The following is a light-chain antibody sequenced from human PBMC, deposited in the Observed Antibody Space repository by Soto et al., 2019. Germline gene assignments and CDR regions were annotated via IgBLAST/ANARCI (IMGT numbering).Light chain of an antibody. CDR2: EGS. CDR1: SSDVGSFNL. Sequence: QSALTQPASVSGSPGQSITISCTGTSSDVGSFNLVSWYQQHPGKAPKLMIYEGSKRPSGVSNRFSGSKSGTTVSLTISGLQAEDEADYFCCSYAGSSTYVFGTGTKLTVL. J-gene: IGLJ1*01. CDR3: CSYAGSSTYV. V-gene: IGLV2-23*01.